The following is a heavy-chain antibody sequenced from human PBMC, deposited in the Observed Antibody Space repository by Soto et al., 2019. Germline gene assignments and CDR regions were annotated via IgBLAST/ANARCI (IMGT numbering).Heavy chain of an antibody. J-gene: IGHJ3*02. CDR2: IYYSGGT. CDR1: GGSISSYY. D-gene: IGHD6-6*01. CDR3: ARARWAARYAFDI. V-gene: IGHV4-59*01. Sequence: SETLSLTCTVSGGSISSYYWSWIRQPPGKGLEWIGYIYYSGGTNYNPSLKSRVTISVDTSKNQFSLKLSSVTAADTAVYYCARARWAARYAFDIWGQGTMVTVSS.